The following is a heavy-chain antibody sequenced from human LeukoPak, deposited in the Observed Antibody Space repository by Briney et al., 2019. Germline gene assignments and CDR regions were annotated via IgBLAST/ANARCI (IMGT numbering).Heavy chain of an antibody. J-gene: IGHJ3*02. CDR1: GFTFSSYG. V-gene: IGHV3-30*02. D-gene: IGHD3-22*01. CDR3: AKDSRYYYDSSGYYSDAFDI. Sequence: GGSLRLSCAASGFTFSSYGMHWVRQAPGKGLEWVAFIRYDGSNKYYADSVKGRFTISRDNSKNTLYLQMNSLRAEDTAVYYCAKDSRYYYDSSGYYSDAFDIWGQGTMVTVSS. CDR2: IRYDGSNK.